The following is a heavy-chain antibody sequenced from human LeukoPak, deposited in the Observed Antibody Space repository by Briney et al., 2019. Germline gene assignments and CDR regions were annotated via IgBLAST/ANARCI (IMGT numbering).Heavy chain of an antibody. CDR1: GFTFSAYA. CDR2: ISSNGYTA. J-gene: IGHJ6*02. CDR3: ARDLTGYSYGYGGYTMDV. Sequence: GGSLRLSCAASGFTFSAYAMHWVRQAPGKGLEYVSAISSNGYTAYYANSVKGRFTISGDNSRNTLYLQMGSLRAEDMAVYYCARDLTGYSYGYGGYTMDVWGQGTTVTVSS. D-gene: IGHD5-18*01. V-gene: IGHV3-64*01.